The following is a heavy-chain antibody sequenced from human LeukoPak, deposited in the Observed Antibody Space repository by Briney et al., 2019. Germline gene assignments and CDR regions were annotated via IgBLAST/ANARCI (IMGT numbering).Heavy chain of an antibody. CDR1: GGSISSYY. V-gene: IGHV4-34*01. CDR2: INHSGST. D-gene: IGHD2-2*01. CDR3: AKFHYCSSTSCPIDY. Sequence: SETLSLTCTVSGGSISSYYWSWIRQPPGKGLEWIGEINHSGSTNYNPSLKSRVTISVDTSKNQFSLKLSSVTAADTAVYYCAKFHYCSSTSCPIDYWGQGTLVTVSS. J-gene: IGHJ4*02.